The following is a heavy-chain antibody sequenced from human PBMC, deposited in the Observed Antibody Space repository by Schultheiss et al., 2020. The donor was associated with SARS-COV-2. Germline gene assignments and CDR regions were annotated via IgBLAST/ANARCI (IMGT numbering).Heavy chain of an antibody. Sequence: GGSLRLSCAASGFTFSSYSMNWVRQAPGKGLEWVSSISSSSSYIYYADSVKGRFTISRDNSKNTLYLQMNSLRAEDTAVYYCARALSGSYYFDYWGQGTLVTVSS. CDR1: GFTFSSYS. CDR2: ISSSSSYI. CDR3: ARALSGSYYFDY. D-gene: IGHD1-26*01. J-gene: IGHJ4*02. V-gene: IGHV3-21*04.